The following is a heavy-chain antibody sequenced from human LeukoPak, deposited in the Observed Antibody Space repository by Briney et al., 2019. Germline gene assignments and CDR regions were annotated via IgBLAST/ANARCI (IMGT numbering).Heavy chain of an antibody. CDR2: IYSGGST. D-gene: IGHD1-26*01. V-gene: IGHV3-53*01. Sequence: PGGSLRLSCAASGFTVNSNYMSWVRQAPGKGLEWVSLIYSGGSTYYADSVKGRFTISRDSSKNTLYIQMNSLRAEDTAVYYCARSLLLGGRYLAFDIWGQGTIIIVSS. CDR3: ARSLLLGGRYLAFDI. CDR1: GFTVNSNY. J-gene: IGHJ3*02.